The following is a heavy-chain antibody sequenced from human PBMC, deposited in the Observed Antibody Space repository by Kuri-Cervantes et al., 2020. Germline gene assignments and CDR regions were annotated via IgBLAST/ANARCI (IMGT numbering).Heavy chain of an antibody. J-gene: IGHJ3*02. CDR2: ISSSSSYI. V-gene: IGHV3-21*03. Sequence: GGSLRLSCAASGFTFSSYSMNWVRQAPGKGLEWVSSISSSSSYIYYADSVKGRFTISRDNAKNSLYLQMKSLRGEDTAVYYCARAPLTRRGIEDDDAFDIWGQGTMVTVSS. CDR1: GFTFSSYS. D-gene: IGHD3-10*01. CDR3: ARAPLTRRGIEDDDAFDI.